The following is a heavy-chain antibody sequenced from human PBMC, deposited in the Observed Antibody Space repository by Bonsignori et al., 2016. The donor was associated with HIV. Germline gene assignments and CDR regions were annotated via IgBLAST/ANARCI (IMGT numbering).Heavy chain of an antibody. Sequence: WIRQPPGKGLEWVAFIRYDGSNKYYADSVKGRFTISRDNSKNTLYLQMNSLRAEDTAVYYCAKDIGVVRSADAFDIWGQGTMVTVSS. CDR2: IRYDGSNK. D-gene: IGHD3-3*01. CDR3: AKDIGVVRSADAFDI. V-gene: IGHV3-30*02. J-gene: IGHJ3*02.